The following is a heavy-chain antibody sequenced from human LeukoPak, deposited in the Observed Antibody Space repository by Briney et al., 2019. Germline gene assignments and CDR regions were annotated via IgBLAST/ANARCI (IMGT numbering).Heavy chain of an antibody. CDR3: ASSSGAMALDY. V-gene: IGHV3-66*01. CDR1: GFTFNTHW. D-gene: IGHD5-18*01. J-gene: IGHJ4*02. CDR2: MYRDGRT. Sequence: PGGSLRLSCAASGFTFNTHWMAWVRQAPGKGLEWVSVMYRDGRTYYADSVKGRFTISRDNSKNTLYLQMNSLRAEDTAVYYCASSSGAMALDYWGQGTLVTVSS.